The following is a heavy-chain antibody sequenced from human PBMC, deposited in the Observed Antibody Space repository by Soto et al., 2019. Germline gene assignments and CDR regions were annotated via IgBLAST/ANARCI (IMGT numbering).Heavy chain of an antibody. V-gene: IGHV1-8*01. J-gene: IGHJ3*02. CDR3: AGVAYYDSSGYYEAFDI. D-gene: IGHD3-22*01. Sequence: ASVKVSCKASGYTFTSYDINWVRQATGQGLEWMGWVNPNSGNTGYAQKFQGRVTMTRNTSISTAYMELSSLRSEDTAVYYCAGVAYYDSSGYYEAFDIWGQGTMVTVSS. CDR1: GYTFTSYD. CDR2: VNPNSGNT.